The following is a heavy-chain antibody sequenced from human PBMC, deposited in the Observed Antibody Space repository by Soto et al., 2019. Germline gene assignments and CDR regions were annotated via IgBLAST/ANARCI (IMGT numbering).Heavy chain of an antibody. CDR1: GFTFSSYS. CDR2: ISSSSSYI. J-gene: IGHJ4*02. Sequence: WGSLRLSCAASGFTFSSYSINFFRHSPCKWLEWVSSISSSSSYIYYADSVKGRFTISRDNAKNSLYLQMNSLRAEDTAVYYCARDGEGNRYCSSTSCPTPFDYWGQGTLVTVSS. V-gene: IGHV3-21*01. CDR3: ARDGEGNRYCSSTSCPTPFDY. D-gene: IGHD2-2*01.